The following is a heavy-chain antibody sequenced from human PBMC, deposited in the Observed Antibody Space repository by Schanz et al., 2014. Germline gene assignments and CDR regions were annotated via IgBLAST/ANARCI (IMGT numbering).Heavy chain of an antibody. CDR3: ARGASRDYFATDV. CDR1: GFTFNTSW. J-gene: IGHJ6*02. V-gene: IGHV3-74*01. CDR2: VSRDGSET. Sequence: EVQLVTSGGDLVQPGGSLRLSCAASGFTFNTSWFHWVRQPPGKGLLWVSRVSRDGSETTYVDSVRGRFTISRDTAKNTVFLQMNNLRAEDTAVYYCARGASRDYFATDVWGQGTTVTVSS.